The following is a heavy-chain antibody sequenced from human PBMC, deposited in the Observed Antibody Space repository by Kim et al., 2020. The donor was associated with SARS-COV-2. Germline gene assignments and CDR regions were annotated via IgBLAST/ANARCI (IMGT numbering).Heavy chain of an antibody. D-gene: IGHD2-8*02. J-gene: IGHJ4*02. CDR2: ISYDGSNK. CDR1: GFTFSSYA. CDR3: ARGDCTGGVCYTSYYFDY. Sequence: GGSLRLSCAASGFTFSSYAMHWVRQAPGKGLEWVAVISYDGSNKYYADSVKGRFTISRDNSKNTLYLQMNSLRAEDTAVYYCARGDCTGGVCYTSYYFDYWGQGTLVTVSS. V-gene: IGHV3-30-3*01.